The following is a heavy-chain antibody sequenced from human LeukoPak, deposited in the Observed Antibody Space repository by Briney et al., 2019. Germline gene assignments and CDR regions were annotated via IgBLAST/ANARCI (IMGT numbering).Heavy chain of an antibody. Sequence: GGSLRLSCAASGFTFSSCAMSWVRQAPGKGLEWVSAISGSGGSTYYADSVRGRFTISRDNSKNTLYLQMSSLRADDTAVYYCAKDRCLTTTCYVDHWGQGTLVTVSS. CDR2: ISGSGGST. V-gene: IGHV3-23*01. D-gene: IGHD2-2*01. CDR1: GFTFSSCA. J-gene: IGHJ4*02. CDR3: AKDRCLTTTCYVDH.